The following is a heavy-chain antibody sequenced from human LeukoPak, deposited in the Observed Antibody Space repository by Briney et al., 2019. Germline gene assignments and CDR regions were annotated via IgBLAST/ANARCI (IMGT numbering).Heavy chain of an antibody. J-gene: IGHJ4*02. CDR2: ISGRGGVT. D-gene: IGHD3/OR15-3a*01. CDR3: ASFPRADLDFTIIDY. CDR1: GFTFNSQA. V-gene: IGHV3-23*01. Sequence: GGSVRLSCAASGFTFNSQAMTWVRQAPGQGLEWVSGISGRGGVTKYADSVKDRFTIARDNSRSMLYLQLNNLRAEDSAVYYCASFPRADLDFTIIDYWGQGTLVTVSS.